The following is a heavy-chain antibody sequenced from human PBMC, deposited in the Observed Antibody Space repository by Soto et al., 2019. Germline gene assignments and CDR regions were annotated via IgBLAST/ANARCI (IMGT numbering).Heavy chain of an antibody. CDR2: IYYSGST. V-gene: IGHV4-39*01. Sequence: SETLSLTCTVSGGSISSSSYYWGWIRQPPGKGLEWIGSIYYSGSTYYNPSLKSRVTISVDTSKNQFSLKLSSVTAADTAVYYCARPIAAGTTTSSRDSPFNGFDPWGQGTLVTVSS. J-gene: IGHJ5*02. D-gene: IGHD1-7*01. CDR3: ARPIAAGTTTSSRDSPFNGFDP. CDR1: GGSISSSSYY.